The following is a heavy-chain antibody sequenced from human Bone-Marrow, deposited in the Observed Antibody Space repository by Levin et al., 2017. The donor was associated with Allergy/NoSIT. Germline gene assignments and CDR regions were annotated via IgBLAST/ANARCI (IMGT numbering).Heavy chain of an antibody. Sequence: LSLTCAASGFPFSSYAMSWVRQAPGKGLEWVSAISGSGGSTYYADSVKGRFTISRDNSKNTLYLQMNSLRAEDTAVYYCAKVKGLGYSYGLKGFDYWGQGTLVTVSS. CDR1: GFPFSSYA. D-gene: IGHD5-18*01. CDR3: AKVKGLGYSYGLKGFDY. V-gene: IGHV3-23*01. CDR2: ISGSGGST. J-gene: IGHJ4*02.